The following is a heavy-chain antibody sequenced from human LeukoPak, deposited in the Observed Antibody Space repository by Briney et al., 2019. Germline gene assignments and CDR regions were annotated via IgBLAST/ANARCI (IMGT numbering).Heavy chain of an antibody. CDR3: ARCPDIVVVPAATTFDP. D-gene: IGHD2-2*01. V-gene: IGHV1-69*13. Sequence: GASVKVSCKASGGTFSSYAISWVRQAPGQGLEWMGGIIPIFGTANYAQKFQGRVTITADESTSTAYVELSSLRSEDTAVYYCARCPDIVVVPAATTFDPWGQGTLVTVSS. CDR2: IIPIFGTA. J-gene: IGHJ5*02. CDR1: GGTFSSYA.